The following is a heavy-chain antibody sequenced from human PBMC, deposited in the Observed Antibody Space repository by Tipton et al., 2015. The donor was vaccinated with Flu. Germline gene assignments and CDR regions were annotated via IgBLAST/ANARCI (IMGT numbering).Heavy chain of an antibody. J-gene: IGHJ2*01. D-gene: IGHD3-22*01. Sequence: SLRLSCAASGFTFDTYYRTWVRQAPGKGLEWVASIKEDGSEEDYVDSVKGRFTISRDNAKKSLYLQMNSLRAEDAAVYYCARDYNYYATTGYDYWFFDLWGRGTLVTVSS. V-gene: IGHV3-7*01. CDR2: IKEDGSEE. CDR1: GFTFDTYY. CDR3: ARDYNYYATTGYDYWFFDL.